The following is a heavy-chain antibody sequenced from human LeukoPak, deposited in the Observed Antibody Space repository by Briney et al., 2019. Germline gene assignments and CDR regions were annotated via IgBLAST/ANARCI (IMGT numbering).Heavy chain of an antibody. Sequence: NPSETLSLTCAVSGGSISSSNWWSWVRQPPGKGLEWIGSIYYSGSTYYNPSLKSRVTISVDTSKNQFSLKLSSVTAADTAVYYCARVRGIQLWLDYWGQGTLVTASS. V-gene: IGHV4-4*02. D-gene: IGHD5-18*01. J-gene: IGHJ4*02. CDR2: IYYSGST. CDR1: GGSISSSNW. CDR3: ARVRGIQLWLDY.